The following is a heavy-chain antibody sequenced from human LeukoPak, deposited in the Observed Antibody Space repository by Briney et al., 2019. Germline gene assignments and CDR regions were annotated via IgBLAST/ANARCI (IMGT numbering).Heavy chain of an antibody. Sequence: PSETLSLTCGVSGGSFSGYYWSWIRQSPGKGLEWIGEINESGSADYNPSLMSRVTISLDTSKNQFSLKLSSVTAADTAVFYCARENSGSYREFDYWGQGTLVTVSS. CDR1: GGSFSGYY. J-gene: IGHJ4*02. CDR3: ARENSGSYREFDY. V-gene: IGHV4-34*01. CDR2: INESGSA. D-gene: IGHD1-26*01.